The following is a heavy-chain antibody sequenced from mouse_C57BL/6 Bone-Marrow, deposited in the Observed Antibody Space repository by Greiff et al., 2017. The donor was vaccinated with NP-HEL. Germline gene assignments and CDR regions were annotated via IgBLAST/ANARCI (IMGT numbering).Heavy chain of an antibody. D-gene: IGHD1-1*01. CDR3: ARKEITAVYAMDY. CDR2: IDPSDSYT. J-gene: IGHJ4*01. CDR1: GYTFTSYW. V-gene: IGHV1-50*01. Sequence: QVQLQQPGAELVKPGASVKLSCKASGYTFTSYWMQWVKQRPGQGLEWIGEIDPSDSYTNYNQKFKGKATLTVDTSSSTAYMQLSSLTSEDSAVYYCARKEITAVYAMDYWGQGTSVTVAS.